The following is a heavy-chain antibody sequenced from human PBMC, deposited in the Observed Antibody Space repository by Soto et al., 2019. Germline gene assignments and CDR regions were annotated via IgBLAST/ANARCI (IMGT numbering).Heavy chain of an antibody. D-gene: IGHD2-15*01. J-gene: IGHJ4*02. V-gene: IGHV1-18*04. CDR2: ISAYNGNT. Sequence: GGSVKVSFKACGYAFTSYGISLVRQAPGQGLEWMGWISAYNGNTNYAQKLQGRVTMTTDTSTSTAYMELRSLRSDDTAVYYCARDFEVVVAAPGYWGQGTMVTVSS. CDR3: ARDFEVVVAAPGY. CDR1: GYAFTSYG.